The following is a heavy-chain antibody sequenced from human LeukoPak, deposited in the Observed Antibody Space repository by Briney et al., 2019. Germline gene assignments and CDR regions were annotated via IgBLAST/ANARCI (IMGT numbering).Heavy chain of an antibody. J-gene: IGHJ6*03. Sequence: PGGSLRLSCAASGFTFSIYSMNWVRQAPGKGPEWVANIKQDRSEEYYVDSVKGRFTISRDNAKNSLYLQMNSLRAEDTAVYYCARDQGGYGYYYMDVWGKGTTVTVSS. CDR2: IKQDRSEE. CDR1: GFTFSIYS. D-gene: IGHD5-18*01. CDR3: ARDQGGYGYYYMDV. V-gene: IGHV3-7*01.